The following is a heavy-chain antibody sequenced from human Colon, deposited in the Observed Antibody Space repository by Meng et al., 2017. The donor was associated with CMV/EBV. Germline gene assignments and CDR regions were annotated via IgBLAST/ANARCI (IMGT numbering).Heavy chain of an antibody. CDR3: ARDKGFLGGTFDY. CDR1: GFTFSSSA. Sequence: GESLKISCAASGFTFSSSAMNWVRQAPGKGLEWVSTISAGVGDTYYADSVKGRFIISRDNSKNTVYLQLNSLRAEDSALYFCARDKGFLGGTFDYWGQGTLVTVSS. J-gene: IGHJ4*02. CDR2: ISAGVGDT. V-gene: IGHV3-23*01. D-gene: IGHD1-26*01.